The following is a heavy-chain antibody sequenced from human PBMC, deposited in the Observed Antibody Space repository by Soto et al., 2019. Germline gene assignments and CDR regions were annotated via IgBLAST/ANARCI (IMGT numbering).Heavy chain of an antibody. CDR1: GVTFSSYA. J-gene: IGHJ6*02. Sequence: GVSLRLSCAASGVTFSSYAMHWVRQAPGKVLEWVAVISYDGSNKYYADSVKCRFTISRDNSKNTLYLQMNSLRAEDTAVYYCARGKRNWRRWYRSSSYYGMDXWGQGTRVPVS. V-gene: IGHV3-30*14. CDR3: ARGKRNWRRWYRSSSYYGMDX. CDR2: ISYDGSNK. D-gene: IGHD1-20*01.